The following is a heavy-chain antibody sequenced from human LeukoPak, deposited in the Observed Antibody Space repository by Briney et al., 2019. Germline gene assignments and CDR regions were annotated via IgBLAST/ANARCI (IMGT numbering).Heavy chain of an antibody. CDR3: ARSGYYHYYFDY. CDR2: IYTSGST. CDR1: GGSISSGSYY. D-gene: IGHD3-22*01. Sequence: SQTLSLTCTVSGGSISSGSYYWSWIRQPAGKGLEWIGRIYTSGSTNYNPSLKSRVTISVDTSKNQFSLKLSSVTAADTAVYYCARSGYYHYYFDYWGQGTLVTVSS. J-gene: IGHJ4*02. V-gene: IGHV4-61*02.